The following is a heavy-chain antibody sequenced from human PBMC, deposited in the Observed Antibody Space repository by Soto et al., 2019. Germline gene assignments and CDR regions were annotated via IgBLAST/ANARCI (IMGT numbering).Heavy chain of an antibody. Sequence: DVQLVQSGAEVKKPGESLTISCKGSGYRFTTYWINWVRQMPGKGLEWMGRVDPSKSSTKYSPSLQGHVTISTDKSISTAYLQWSSLEASDTAMYFCARGSFTSGWDLWGQGTLVTVSS. CDR2: VDPSKSST. CDR1: GYRFTTYW. J-gene: IGHJ5*02. D-gene: IGHD6-19*01. CDR3: ARGSFTSGWDL. V-gene: IGHV5-10-1*03.